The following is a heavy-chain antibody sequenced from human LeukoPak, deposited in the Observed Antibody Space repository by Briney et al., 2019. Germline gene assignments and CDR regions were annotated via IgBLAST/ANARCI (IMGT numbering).Heavy chain of an antibody. CDR2: ISQSSDRI. Sequence: GGSLRLSCAASGFTFSRYSMNWVRQAPGKGLEWVSYISQSSDRIYHADSVKGRFTISSDNAKTSLYLQMDSLRVEDTAVYYCARDLLNDEGSSYFFDQWGQGTLVTVAS. CDR3: ARDLLNDEGSSYFFDQ. J-gene: IGHJ4*02. D-gene: IGHD2-2*01. V-gene: IGHV3-48*04. CDR1: GFTFSRYS.